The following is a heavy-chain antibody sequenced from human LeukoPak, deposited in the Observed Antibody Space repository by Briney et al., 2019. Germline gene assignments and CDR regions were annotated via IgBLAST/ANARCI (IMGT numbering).Heavy chain of an antibody. J-gene: IGHJ4*02. D-gene: IGHD2-2*01. Sequence: PSETLSLTCTVSGGSISRYYWSWVRQSPGKGLEWIGHIYYSGTTNYNPSLKSRITISVDTSKNQFSLKLSSVTAADTAVYYCASSDIIVVPAAHYDYWGQGTLVTVSS. V-gene: IGHV4-59*08. CDR2: IYYSGTT. CDR1: GGSISRYY. CDR3: ASSDIIVVPAAHYDY.